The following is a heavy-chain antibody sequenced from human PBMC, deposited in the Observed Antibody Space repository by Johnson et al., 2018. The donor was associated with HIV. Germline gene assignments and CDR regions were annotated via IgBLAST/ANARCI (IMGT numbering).Heavy chain of an antibody. CDR1: GFTVSSNY. CDR3: ARELGGSSLPFGAFDI. Sequence: EVQLVESGGGLVQPGGSLRLSCAASGFTVSSNYMSWVRQAPGKGLEWVSVIYSGGSTYYADSVKGRFTISRDNAKNSVYLQMNSLRAEDTAVYYCARELGGSSLPFGAFDIWGQGTMVTVSS. CDR2: IYSGGST. D-gene: IGHD6-13*01. V-gene: IGHV3-66*01. J-gene: IGHJ3*02.